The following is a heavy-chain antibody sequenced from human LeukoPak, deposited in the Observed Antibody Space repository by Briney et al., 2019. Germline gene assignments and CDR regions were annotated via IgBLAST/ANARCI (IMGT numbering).Heavy chain of an antibody. CDR2: ISYDGSDGSNK. J-gene: IGHJ4*02. CDR1: GFTFSSYG. CDR3: AREGSSSNDHYFDY. V-gene: IGHV3-30*03. Sequence: PGRSLRLSCAASGFTFSSYGMHWVRQAPGKGLEWVALISYDGSDGSNKYYADSVKGRFTISRDNSKNTVYLQMNSLRAEDTAVYYCAREGSSSNDHYFDYWGQGTLVTVSS. D-gene: IGHD6-6*01.